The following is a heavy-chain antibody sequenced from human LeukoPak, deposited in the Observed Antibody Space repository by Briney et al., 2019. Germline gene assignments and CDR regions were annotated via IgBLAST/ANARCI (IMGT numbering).Heavy chain of an antibody. CDR2: INTNTGNP. D-gene: IGHD6-13*01. V-gene: IGHV7-4-1*02. J-gene: IGHJ4*02. CDR3: ARVGPDSSSGPGAFDY. CDR1: GYTFTSYA. Sequence: ASVKVSCKASGYTFTSYAMNWVRQAPGQGLEWMGWINTNTGNPTYAQGFTGRFVFSLDTSASTAYLQISSLKAEDTAVYYCARVGPDSSSGPGAFDYWGQGTLVTVSS.